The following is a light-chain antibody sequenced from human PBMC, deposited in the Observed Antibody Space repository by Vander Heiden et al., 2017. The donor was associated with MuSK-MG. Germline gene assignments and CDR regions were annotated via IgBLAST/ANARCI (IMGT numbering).Light chain of an antibody. J-gene: IGKJ4*01. CDR2: DAS. CDR3: QQDDNIPLT. V-gene: IGKV1-33*01. CDR1: QDISNY. Sequence: IQMPQSPSSLSASVGDRVTITCQASQDISNYLNWYQQKPGKAPKLLIYDASNLETGVPSRFSGSGSGTDFTFTISSLQPEDIATYYCQQDDNIPLTFGGGTKVEIK.